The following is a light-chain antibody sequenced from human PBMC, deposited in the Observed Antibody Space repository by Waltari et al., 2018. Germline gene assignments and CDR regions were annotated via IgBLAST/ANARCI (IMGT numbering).Light chain of an antibody. CDR3: QQYYSTLYT. J-gene: IGKJ2*01. CDR2: WAS. V-gene: IGKV4-1*01. CDR1: QSVLYSSNNKNY. Sequence: DIVMTQSPDSLAVSLGERVTINCKSSQSVLYSSNNKNYLAWYQQKPGQRPKLLIYWASTRESGVPDRLSGSGSETDFTLTISSLQAEDVAVYYCQQYYSTLYTFGQGTKLEIK.